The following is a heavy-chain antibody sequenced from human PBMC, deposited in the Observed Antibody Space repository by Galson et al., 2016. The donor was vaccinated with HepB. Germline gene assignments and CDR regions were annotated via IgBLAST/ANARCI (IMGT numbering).Heavy chain of an antibody. CDR1: GYRFTNNW. CDR2: IDPSDSYS. J-gene: IGHJ2*01. CDR3: ASHPRCSVTRFLKWYFEH. V-gene: IGHV5-10-1*01. D-gene: IGHD4-17*01. Sequence: QSGAEVKKPGESLRISCKGSGYRFTNNWISWVRQKPGKGLGWMGKIDPSDSYSNYNPSFRGHVTISADKSISTAYLQWSSLKASDTAIYYCASHPRCSVTRFLKWYFEHWGRGTLVTFSS.